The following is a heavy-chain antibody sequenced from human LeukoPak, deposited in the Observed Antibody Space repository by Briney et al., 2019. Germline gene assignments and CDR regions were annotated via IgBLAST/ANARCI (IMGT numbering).Heavy chain of an antibody. J-gene: IGHJ6*03. CDR2: INWHGGEI. CDR1: GFTFDEYG. D-gene: IGHD3-3*02. Sequence: PGGSLRLSCAASGFTFDEYGVSWVRQVPGKGLERVAGINWHGGEIGYADSVKGRFTIARDNAKNSLYLQMNSLRAEDTALYYCAREASVGFSYYMDAWGKGATVIISS. V-gene: IGHV3-20*04. CDR3: AREASVGFSYYMDA.